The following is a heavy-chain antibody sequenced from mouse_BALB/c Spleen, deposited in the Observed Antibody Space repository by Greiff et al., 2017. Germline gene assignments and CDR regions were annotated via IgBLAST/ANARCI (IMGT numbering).Heavy chain of an antibody. J-gene: IGHJ4*01. CDR2: IHYSGST. Sequence: EVKLVESGPDLVKPSQSLSLTCTVTGYSITSGYSWHWIRQFPGNKLEWMGYIHYSGSTNYNPSLKSRISITRDTSKNQFFLQLNSVTTEDTATYYCARNLDYYGSSLYYAMDYWGQGTSVTVSS. D-gene: IGHD1-1*01. CDR3: ARNLDYYGSSLYYAMDY. CDR1: GYSITSGYS. V-gene: IGHV3-1*02.